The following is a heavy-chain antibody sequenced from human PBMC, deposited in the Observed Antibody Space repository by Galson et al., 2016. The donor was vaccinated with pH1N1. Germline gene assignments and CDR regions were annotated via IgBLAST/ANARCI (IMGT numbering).Heavy chain of an antibody. CDR2: IKQDGSEK. D-gene: IGHD1-14*01. CDR3: VGPLGNPPGY. V-gene: IGHV3-7*01. CDR1: GFTFSNYW. J-gene: IGHJ4*02. Sequence: SLRLSCAASGFTFSNYWMHWVRQAPGKGLEWVANIKQDGSEKYYVDSVKGRFTISRDNAKKSLYLQMNSLRAEDTAVYFCVGPLGNPPGYWGQGTLVTVSS.